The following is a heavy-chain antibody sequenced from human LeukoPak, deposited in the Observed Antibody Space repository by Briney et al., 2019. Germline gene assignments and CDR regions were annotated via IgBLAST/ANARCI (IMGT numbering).Heavy chain of an antibody. J-gene: IGHJ4*02. D-gene: IGHD1-26*01. Sequence: GASVKVSCKVSGYTLVELSIHWVRQALGKGLKWMGGFDPEDGETIYAQKFQGRVTMTEDTSTDTAYMELSSLRSEDTAVYYCGASLKFPFIVGTTFYFDYWGQGTLVTASS. CDR1: GYTLVELS. CDR2: FDPEDGET. V-gene: IGHV1-24*01. CDR3: GASLKFPFIVGTTFYFDY.